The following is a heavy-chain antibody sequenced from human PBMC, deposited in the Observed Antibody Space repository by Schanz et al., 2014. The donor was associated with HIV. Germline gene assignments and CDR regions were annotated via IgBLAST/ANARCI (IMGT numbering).Heavy chain of an antibody. V-gene: IGHV1-2*02. CDR2: INPNSGGT. D-gene: IGHD3-22*01. CDR3: TRLHYYYDRSGFSFDC. Sequence: QVQLVQSGAAVKKPGASVRVSCETSGYTFSDYDINWVRQAPGQGLEWMGWINPNSGGTNLAQKFEGRVTMTIDRSITTASMELSRLNSDDTAMYFCTRLHYYYDRSGFSFDCWGQGTLVTVSS. CDR1: GYTFSDYD. J-gene: IGHJ4*02.